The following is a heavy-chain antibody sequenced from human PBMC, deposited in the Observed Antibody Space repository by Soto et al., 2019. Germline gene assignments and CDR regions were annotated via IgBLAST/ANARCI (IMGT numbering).Heavy chain of an antibody. J-gene: IGHJ5*02. CDR2: IYYSGST. D-gene: IGHD3-22*01. V-gene: IGHV4-61*01. Sequence: PSETLSLTCTVSGGSVSSGIYYWSWIRQPPGKGLELIGYIYYSGSTNYNPSLKSRVTISVDTSKNQFSLKLSSVTTADTAVYYCARVGYNDSSDYLLNWFDPWGQGTLVTVSS. CDR3: ARVGYNDSSDYLLNWFDP. CDR1: GGSVSSGIYY.